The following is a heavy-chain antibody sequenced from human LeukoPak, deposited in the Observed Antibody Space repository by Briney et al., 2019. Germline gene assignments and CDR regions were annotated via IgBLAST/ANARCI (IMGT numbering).Heavy chain of an antibody. Sequence: GASVKVSCKASGYTFTGYYMHWVRQATGQGLEWMGWMNPNSGNTGYAQKFQGRVTMTRNTSISTAYMELSSLRSEDTAVYYCARAKGVTMVRGPMPDAFDIWGQGTMVTVSS. D-gene: IGHD3-10*01. V-gene: IGHV1-8*02. CDR3: ARAKGVTMVRGPMPDAFDI. J-gene: IGHJ3*02. CDR1: GYTFTGYY. CDR2: MNPNSGNT.